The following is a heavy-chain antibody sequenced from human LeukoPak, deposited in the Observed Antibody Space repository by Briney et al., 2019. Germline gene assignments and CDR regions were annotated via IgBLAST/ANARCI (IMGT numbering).Heavy chain of an antibody. CDR1: GFTFGSYA. V-gene: IGHV3-23*01. CDR3: AKVSTTSCYGWNDY. CDR2: ISDSDGNT. J-gene: IGHJ4*02. D-gene: IGHD2-2*01. Sequence: GGSLRLSCAVSGFTFGSYAVSWVRQAPGKGLEWVSAISDSDGNTYYADSVKGRFTISRDNSKSTLYLQMNSLRADDTAVYYCAKVSTTSCYGWNDYWGQGTLVTVSS.